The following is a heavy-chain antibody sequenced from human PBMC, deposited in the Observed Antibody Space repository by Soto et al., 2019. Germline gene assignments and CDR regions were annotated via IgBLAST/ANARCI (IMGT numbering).Heavy chain of an antibody. Sequence: QVQLVQSGAEVKKPGSSVKVSCKASGGTFSSYTISWVLQAPGQGLELMGKIIPILGIANYAQKFRGRVTITADNSTSTAYMALSSLRSEDTAVYYCARGVVPAATYYYYYYMDVWGKGTTVTVSS. CDR3: ARGVVPAATYYYYYYMDV. CDR1: GGTFSSYT. CDR2: IIPILGIA. V-gene: IGHV1-69*02. J-gene: IGHJ6*03. D-gene: IGHD2-2*01.